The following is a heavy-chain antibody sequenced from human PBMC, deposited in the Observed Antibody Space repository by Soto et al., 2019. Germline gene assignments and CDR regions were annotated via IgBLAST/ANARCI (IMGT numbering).Heavy chain of an antibody. CDR1: GESISSSSYY. Sequence: SETLSLTCIVSGESISSSSYYWGWIRQPPGKGLEWIGSIYYSGRTYYNPSFKSRVTISIDTSKNQFSLKLSSVTATDTAVYYCARQRTTVVTQAYFDHWGQGALVTVSS. D-gene: IGHD2-21*02. CDR2: IYYSGRT. V-gene: IGHV4-39*01. J-gene: IGHJ4*02. CDR3: ARQRTTVVTQAYFDH.